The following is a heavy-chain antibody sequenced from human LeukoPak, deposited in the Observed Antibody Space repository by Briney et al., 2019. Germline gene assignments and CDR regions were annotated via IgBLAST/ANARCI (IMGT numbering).Heavy chain of an antibody. V-gene: IGHV3-53*01. CDR2: IYSGGRT. J-gene: IGHJ3*02. CDR1: GFIVSSNY. CDR3: ARCLGRELDGAFDI. Sequence: GGSLRLSCAASGFIVSSNYMSWVRQAPGKGLEWVSVIYSGGRTYYADSVKGRYTISRDNSRNTLYLQMNSLRAEDTAVYYCARCLGRELDGAFDIWGQGTMVTVSS. D-gene: IGHD3-10*01.